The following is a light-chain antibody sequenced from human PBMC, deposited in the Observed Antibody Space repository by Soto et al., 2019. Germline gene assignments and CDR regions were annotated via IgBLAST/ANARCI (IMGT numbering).Light chain of an antibody. Sequence: DIQITQSPSTLSASVGDGVTITCRASQNIGSWLAWYQQKPGEAPKLLISKATNLPSGVPSRFRGSGSGTDFSLTISRLQPVDSATYYCRQYNTFPLTFGGGTKVDIK. CDR3: RQYNTFPLT. CDR1: QNIGSW. J-gene: IGKJ4*01. CDR2: KAT. V-gene: IGKV1-5*03.